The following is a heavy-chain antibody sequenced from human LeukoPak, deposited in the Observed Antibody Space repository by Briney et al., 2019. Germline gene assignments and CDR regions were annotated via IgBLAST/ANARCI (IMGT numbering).Heavy chain of an antibody. J-gene: IGHJ6*02. CDR3: ARELRGDILTGYSVSDYYYGMDV. CDR1: GYTFTSYY. CDR2: INPSGGST. Sequence: ASVKVSCKASGYTFTSYYMHWVRQAPGQGLEWMGIINPSGGSTSYAQKFQGRVTMTRDTSTSTVYMELSSLRSEDTAVYYCARELRGDILTGYSVSDYYYGMDVWGQGTTVTVSS. V-gene: IGHV1-46*01. D-gene: IGHD3-9*01.